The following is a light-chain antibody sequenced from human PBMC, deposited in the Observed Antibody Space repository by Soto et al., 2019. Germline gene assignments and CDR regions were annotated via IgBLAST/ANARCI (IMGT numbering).Light chain of an antibody. V-gene: IGLV2-11*01. CDR1: SSNVGGYNY. Sequence: QSALTQPRSVSGSPGQSVTTSCTGTSSNVGGYNYVSWYQQHPGIAPQLIIYDVTKRPSGVPDRFSGSKSGNTASLTISGLQAEDEADYYCCSYAGSYSWVFGGGTKVTVL. CDR3: CSYAGSYSWV. CDR2: DVT. J-gene: IGLJ3*02.